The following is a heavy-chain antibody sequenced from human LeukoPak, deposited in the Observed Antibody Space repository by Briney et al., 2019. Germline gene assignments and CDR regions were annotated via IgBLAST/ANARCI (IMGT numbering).Heavy chain of an antibody. D-gene: IGHD3-22*01. CDR3: ARRGSSYDSSGYPHYYFDY. V-gene: IGHV3-11*01. Sequence: GGSLRLSCAASGFTFSDYYMSWIRQAPGKGLEWVSYISSSGSTTYYADSVKGRFTISRDNAKNSLYLQMNSLRAEDTAVYYCARRGSSYDSSGYPHYYFDYWGQGTLVTVSS. CDR1: GFTFSDYY. CDR2: ISSSGSTT. J-gene: IGHJ4*02.